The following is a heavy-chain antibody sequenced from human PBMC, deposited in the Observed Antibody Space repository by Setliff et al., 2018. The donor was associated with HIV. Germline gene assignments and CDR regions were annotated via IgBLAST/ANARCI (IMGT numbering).Heavy chain of an antibody. CDR2: VCQRGGI. D-gene: IGHD1-26*01. CDR3: VRNHEWALGT. V-gene: IGHV4-4*02. J-gene: IGHJ5*02. Sequence: SETLSLTCTVSGDSIDSPHCWSWVRQSLEKGLEWIGEVCQRGGINYNPFLWSRASISMDKPRNYFSLEMASLTAADTAVYFCVRNHEWALGTWGQGLLVTSPQ. CDR1: GDSIDSPHC.